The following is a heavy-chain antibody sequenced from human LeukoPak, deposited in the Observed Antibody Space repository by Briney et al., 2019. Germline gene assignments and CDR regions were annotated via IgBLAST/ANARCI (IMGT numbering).Heavy chain of an antibody. V-gene: IGHV3-23*01. Sequence: GGSLRLSCAASGFTFSRYAMSWVRQAPGKGPEWVSAISGRGGSTYYADSVKGRSTISRDNSKNTLYLQMNSLRAEDTAVYYCAKGPYDFWSGYYVYYYMDVWGKGTTVTVSS. D-gene: IGHD3-3*01. J-gene: IGHJ6*03. CDR3: AKGPYDFWSGYYVYYYMDV. CDR1: GFTFSRYA. CDR2: ISGRGGST.